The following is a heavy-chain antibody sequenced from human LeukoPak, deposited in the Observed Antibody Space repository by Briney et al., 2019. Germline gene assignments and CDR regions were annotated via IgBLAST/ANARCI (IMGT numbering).Heavy chain of an antibody. CDR1: GFTFGEHG. J-gene: IGHJ4*02. V-gene: IGHV3-49*03. CDR3: ASSHFPAAGDY. Sequence: GGSLRLSCSASGFTFGEHGMCWFRQAPGKGLDWVGFIRSKTYGGTTEYAASVKGRFTISRDDSKSIAYLQMNSLKTEDTAIYYCASSHFPAAGDYWGQGTLVTVSS. D-gene: IGHD6-13*01. CDR2: IRSKTYGGTT.